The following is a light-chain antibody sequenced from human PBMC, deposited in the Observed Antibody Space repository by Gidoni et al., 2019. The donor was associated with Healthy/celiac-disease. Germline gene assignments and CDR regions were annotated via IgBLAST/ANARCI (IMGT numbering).Light chain of an antibody. CDR3: QQYDNLPPVLT. V-gene: IGKV1-33*01. Sequence: DIQMTQSPSSLSASVGDRVTITCQASQDISNYLNWYQQKPGKAPKLLIYDASNLETGVPSRFSGSGSGTDFTFTSSSLQPEDIATYYCQQYDNLPPVLTFGGGTKVEIK. CDR2: DAS. CDR1: QDISNY. J-gene: IGKJ4*01.